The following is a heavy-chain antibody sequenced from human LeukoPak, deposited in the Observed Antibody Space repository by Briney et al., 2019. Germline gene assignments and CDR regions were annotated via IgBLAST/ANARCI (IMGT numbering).Heavy chain of an antibody. D-gene: IGHD2-21*02. J-gene: IGHJ4*02. V-gene: IGHV1-69*05. CDR2: IIPIFGTA. CDR1: GGTFSSYA. Sequence: SVKVSCKASGGTFSSYAISWVRQAPGQGLEWMGRIIPIFGTANYAQKFQGRVTITTDESTSTAYMELSSLRSEDTAVYYCARDEVRGKYCGGDCYSYWGQGPLVTVPS. CDR3: ARDEVRGKYCGGDCYSY.